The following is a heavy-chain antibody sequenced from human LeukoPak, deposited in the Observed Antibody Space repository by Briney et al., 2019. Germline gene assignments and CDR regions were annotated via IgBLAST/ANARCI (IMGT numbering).Heavy chain of an antibody. J-gene: IGHJ4*02. V-gene: IGHV3-9*01. CDR2: ISWNSGSI. CDR3: AKDSVAAAGTQYDY. CDR1: GFTFGDFS. D-gene: IGHD6-13*01. Sequence: GGSLRLSCAGSGFTFGDFSMHWVRQAPGKGLEWVSGISWNSGSIGYADSVKGRFTISRDNAKNSLYLQMNSLRAEDTALYYCAKDSVAAAGTQYDYWGQGTLVTVSS.